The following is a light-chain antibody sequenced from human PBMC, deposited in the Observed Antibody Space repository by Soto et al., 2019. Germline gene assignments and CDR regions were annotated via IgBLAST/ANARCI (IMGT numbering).Light chain of an antibody. V-gene: IGKV3-15*01. CDR2: GAS. CDR1: QSVSSN. Sequence: EIVMTQSPVTLSVSPGERATLSCRASQSVSSNLAWYQQKPGQAPRLLIYGASTRATGIPARFSGSGSGTEFTLTISSLQSEDFAVYYCQQYNNWQLTFGGGTKVGIK. CDR3: QQYNNWQLT. J-gene: IGKJ4*01.